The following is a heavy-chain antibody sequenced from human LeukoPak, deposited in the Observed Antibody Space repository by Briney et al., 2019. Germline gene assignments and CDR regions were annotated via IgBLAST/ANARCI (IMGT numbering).Heavy chain of an antibody. Sequence: SETLSLTCTVSGGSISSGGYYWSWIRQHPGKGLEWIGYIYYSGSTYYNPSLKSRVTISVDTSKNQFSLKLSSVTAADTAVYYCARGYYYDSSGYYLGNYYFDYWGQGTLVTVSS. CDR3: ARGYYYDSSGYYLGNYYFDY. V-gene: IGHV4-31*03. CDR1: GGSISSGGYY. CDR2: IYYSGST. D-gene: IGHD3-22*01. J-gene: IGHJ4*02.